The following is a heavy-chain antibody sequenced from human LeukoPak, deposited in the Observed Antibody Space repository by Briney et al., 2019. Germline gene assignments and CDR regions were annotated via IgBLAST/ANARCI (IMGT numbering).Heavy chain of an antibody. J-gene: IGHJ4*02. CDR2: VTGGGLTT. CDR1: GFTFSTYG. Sequence: GGSLRLSCAASGFTFSTYGMSWVRHAPGKGLEWGSAVTGGGLTTYYADSVKGRFTISRDNSKNTLYLQMNSLRAEDTAVYYCATMKGYFENWGQGTLVTVSS. D-gene: IGHD3-22*01. CDR3: ATMKGYFEN. V-gene: IGHV3-23*01.